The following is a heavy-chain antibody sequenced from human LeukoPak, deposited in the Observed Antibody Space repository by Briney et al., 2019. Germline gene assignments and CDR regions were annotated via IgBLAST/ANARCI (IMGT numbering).Heavy chain of an antibody. CDR3: ARIDYYDSSEHY. V-gene: IGHV4-31*03. CDR2: IYYSGST. Sequence: SQTLSLTCTVSGGSISSGGYYWSWIRQHPGKGLEWIGYIYYSGSTYYNPSLKSRVTISVDTSKNQFSLKLSSVTAADTAVYYCARIDYYDSSEHYWGQGTLVTVSS. D-gene: IGHD3-22*01. J-gene: IGHJ4*02. CDR1: GGSISSGGYY.